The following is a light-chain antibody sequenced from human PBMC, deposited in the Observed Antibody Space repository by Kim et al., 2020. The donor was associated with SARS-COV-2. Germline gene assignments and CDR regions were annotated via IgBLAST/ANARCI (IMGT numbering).Light chain of an antibody. CDR3: QQYVKSPTT. CDR1: QSLNID. CDR2: GAS. V-gene: IGKV3-20*01. J-gene: IGKJ1*01. Sequence: PGERGTLSCRPSQSLNIDLAWYQQRLGQAPRLLIYGASTRAARIPDRFSGSGSGTDFTLTISRLEPVDFAVYFCQQYVKSPTTFGQGIKV.